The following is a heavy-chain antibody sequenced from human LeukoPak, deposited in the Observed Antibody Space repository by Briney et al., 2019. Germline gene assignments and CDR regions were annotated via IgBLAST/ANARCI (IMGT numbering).Heavy chain of an antibody. CDR1: GFTFSSYR. J-gene: IGHJ4*02. V-gene: IGHV3-7*01. Sequence: GGSLRLSCAASGFTFSSYRMSWVRQAPGKGLEWVANTKEDGSEKYYVDSVKGRFTISRDNAKNSLYLQMNSLRAEDTAVYYCARDGNYGSGSFLFDYWGQGTLVTVSS. D-gene: IGHD3-10*01. CDR3: ARDGNYGSGSFLFDY. CDR2: TKEDGSEK.